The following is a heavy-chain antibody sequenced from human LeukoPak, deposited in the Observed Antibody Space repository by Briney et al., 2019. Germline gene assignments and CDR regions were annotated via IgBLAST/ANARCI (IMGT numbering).Heavy chain of an antibody. D-gene: IGHD3-22*01. V-gene: IGHV4-31*03. CDR3: ARASDSSGVFDY. J-gene: IGHJ4*02. CDR1: GGSISSGGYV. Sequence: SETLSLTCTVSGGSISSGGYVWRWIRQHPGKGLEWIGYIYYSGSTYYNPSLKSRVTISVDTSKNQFSLKLSSVTAADTAVYYCARASDSSGVFDYWGQGTLVTVSS. CDR2: IYYSGST.